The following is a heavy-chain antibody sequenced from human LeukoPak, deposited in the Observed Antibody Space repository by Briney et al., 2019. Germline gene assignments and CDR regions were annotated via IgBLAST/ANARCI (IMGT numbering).Heavy chain of an antibody. D-gene: IGHD2-2*02. CDR3: AKIACSSTSCYRNYYYNMDV. CDR2: ISGSGSST. J-gene: IGHJ6*02. Sequence: GGSLRLSCAASGFTFSSYSMSWVRQTPGKGLEWVSSISGSGSSTNYADSVKGRFTISRDNSKNTLHLQMNSLRAEDTAVYYCAKIACSSTSCYRNYYYNMDVWGQGTTVTVSS. CDR1: GFTFSSYS. V-gene: IGHV3-23*01.